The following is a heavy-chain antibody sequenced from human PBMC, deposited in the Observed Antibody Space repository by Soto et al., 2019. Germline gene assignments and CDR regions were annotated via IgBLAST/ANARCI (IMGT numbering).Heavy chain of an antibody. V-gene: IGHV1-8*01. Sequence: ASVKVSCKASGYTFTSYDINWVRQATGQGLEWMGWMNPNSGNTGYAQKFQGRVTMTRNTSISTAYMELSSLRSEDTAVYYCATLFRWAVTLPSVGDIWGQGTTVTVSS. CDR3: ATLFRWAVTLPSVGDI. D-gene: IGHD1-26*01. CDR1: GYTFTSYD. J-gene: IGHJ3*02. CDR2: MNPNSGNT.